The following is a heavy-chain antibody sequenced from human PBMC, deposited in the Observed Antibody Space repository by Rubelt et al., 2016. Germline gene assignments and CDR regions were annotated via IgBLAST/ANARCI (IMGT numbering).Heavy chain of an antibody. Sequence: QLQLQESGPGLVKPSETLSLTCTVSGGYISSSSYYWGWIRQPPGKGLEWIGSIYYSGSTYYNPSLKSRVTISVDTSKNQFSLKLSSVTAADTAVYYCAGLRRDGYNYPDLDYWGQGTLVTVSS. CDR3: AGLRRDGYNYPDLDY. D-gene: IGHD5-24*01. V-gene: IGHV4-39*01. CDR2: IYYSGST. J-gene: IGHJ4*02. CDR1: GGYISSSSYY.